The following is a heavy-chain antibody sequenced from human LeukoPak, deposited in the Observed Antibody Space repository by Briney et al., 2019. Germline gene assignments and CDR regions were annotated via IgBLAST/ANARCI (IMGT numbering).Heavy chain of an antibody. CDR2: INPNSGGT. D-gene: IGHD6-19*01. V-gene: IGHV1-2*02. Sequence: ASVKVSRKASGYTFTGYYMHWVRQAPGQGLEWMGWINPNSGGTNYAQKFQGRVTMTRDTSISTAYMELSRLRSDDTAVYYCARDLFSGSWLTYWYFDLWGRGTLVTVSS. CDR3: ARDLFSGSWLTYWYFDL. CDR1: GYTFTGYY. J-gene: IGHJ2*01.